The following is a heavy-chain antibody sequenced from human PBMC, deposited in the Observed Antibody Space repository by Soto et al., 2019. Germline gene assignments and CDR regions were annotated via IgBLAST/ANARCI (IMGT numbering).Heavy chain of an antibody. D-gene: IGHD4-17*01. CDR3: ARVNYGDYYYGMDV. V-gene: IGHV4-59*01. Sequence: LSLTCTVSGGSINYSYWTWIRQPPGKGLEWIGYISYTGSANYNASLKSRLTISVDTSKNQFSLKLSSVTAADTALYYCARVNYGDYYYGMDVWGQGTPVTVYS. CDR1: GGSINYSY. J-gene: IGHJ6*02. CDR2: ISYTGSA.